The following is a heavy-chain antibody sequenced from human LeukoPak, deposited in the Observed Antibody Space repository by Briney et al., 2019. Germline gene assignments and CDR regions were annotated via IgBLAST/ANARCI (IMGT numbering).Heavy chain of an antibody. V-gene: IGHV3-23*01. Sequence: PGGSLRLSCAASGFTFTSHAMSWLRQAPGMGLEWVSGISGRGGTTYYADSEKGRFTISRDNSKNTLYLQTNSLRAEDTAVYYCAKFEGGYNKNFDYWGQGTLVTVSS. J-gene: IGHJ4*02. CDR3: AKFEGGYNKNFDY. CDR1: GFTFTSHA. D-gene: IGHD5-24*01. CDR2: ISGRGGTT.